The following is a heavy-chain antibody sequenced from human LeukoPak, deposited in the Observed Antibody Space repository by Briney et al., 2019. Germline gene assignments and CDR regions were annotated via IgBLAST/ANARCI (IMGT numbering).Heavy chain of an antibody. CDR1: GVRFSDYW. J-gene: IGHJ4*02. Sequence: PGRSLRLSCAASGVRFSDYWMSWVRQAPGKGLEWVANLKADGSKKYYVDSVKGRFTISRDNARKSLYLQMNSLRADDTAVYYCASDGRSFDYWGQGALVTVSS. CDR2: LKADGSKK. V-gene: IGHV3-7*01. CDR3: ASDGRSFDY. D-gene: IGHD3-16*02.